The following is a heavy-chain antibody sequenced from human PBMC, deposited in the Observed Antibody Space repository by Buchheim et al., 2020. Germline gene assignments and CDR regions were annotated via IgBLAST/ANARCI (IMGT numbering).Heavy chain of an antibody. CDR1: GFTFSSYA. Sequence: EVQLLESGGGLVQPGGSLRLSCAASGFTFSSYAMSWVRQAPGKGLEWVSAISGSGGSTYYADSVKGRFTISRDNSKNTLYLQMNSLRAEDTAVYYCAANYYDSSGYSDWYFDLWGRGTL. CDR3: AANYYDSSGYSDWYFDL. CDR2: ISGSGGST. J-gene: IGHJ2*01. D-gene: IGHD3-22*01. V-gene: IGHV3-23*01.